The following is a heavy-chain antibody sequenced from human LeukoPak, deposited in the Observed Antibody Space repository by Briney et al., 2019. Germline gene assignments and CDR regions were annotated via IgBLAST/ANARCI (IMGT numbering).Heavy chain of an antibody. Sequence: LRLSCAASGFTFSKAWMSWVRQATGKGLEWIGEINHSGSTNYNPSLKGRVTISVDTSKNQFSLKLSSVTAADTAVYYCARGDFYRYHFDYWGQGTLVTVSS. J-gene: IGHJ4*02. CDR2: INHSGST. CDR3: ARGDFYRYHFDY. CDR1: GFTFSKAW. D-gene: IGHD2/OR15-2a*01. V-gene: IGHV4-34*01.